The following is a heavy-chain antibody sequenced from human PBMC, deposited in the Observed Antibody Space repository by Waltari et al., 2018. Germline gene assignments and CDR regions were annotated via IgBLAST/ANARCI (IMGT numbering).Heavy chain of an antibody. CDR1: GGSISSSSYY. Sequence: QLQLQESGPGLVKPSETLSLTCTVSGGSISSSSYYWGWIRQPPGTGLEWIGSIYYSGSTNYSPSLKRRGTISVDTAKNQLSLKLSSVTAADTAVYYCARGLEGYNYPFDYWGQGTLVTVSS. V-gene: IGHV4-39*07. CDR3: ARGLEGYNYPFDY. CDR2: IYYSGST. D-gene: IGHD5-12*01. J-gene: IGHJ4*02.